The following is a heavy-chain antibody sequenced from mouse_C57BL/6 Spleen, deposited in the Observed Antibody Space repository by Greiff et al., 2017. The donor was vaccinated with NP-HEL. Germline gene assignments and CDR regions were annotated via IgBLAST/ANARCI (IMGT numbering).Heavy chain of an antibody. D-gene: IGHD2-2*01. J-gene: IGHJ1*03. CDR1: GYTFTDYT. V-gene: IGHV1-78*01. CDR2: IYPRDGST. Sequence: QVQLQQSDAELVKPGASVKISCKVSGYTFTDYTIHWMKQRPEQGLEWIGFIYPRDGSTKYIEKFKGKATLTVDKSSSTAYMQLNSLTSEDSAVFVCARSEGNDNWYFDDWGKGTTVTVSS. CDR3: ARSEGNDNWYFDD.